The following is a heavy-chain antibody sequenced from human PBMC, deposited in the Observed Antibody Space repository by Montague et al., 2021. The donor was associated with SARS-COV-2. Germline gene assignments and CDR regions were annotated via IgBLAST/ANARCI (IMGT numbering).Heavy chain of an antibody. Sequence: SETLSLTCTVSGGSISSSSYFWGWIRQPPGKGLEWIGSLYYSGSTYYNPSLKSRVTISVDTSKNQFSLKLSSVTAADTAVYYCARAFIAAAGTTSFDYWGQGTLVTVSS. D-gene: IGHD6-13*01. CDR1: GGSISSSSYF. J-gene: IGHJ4*02. V-gene: IGHV4-39*01. CDR2: LYYSGST. CDR3: ARAFIAAAGTTSFDY.